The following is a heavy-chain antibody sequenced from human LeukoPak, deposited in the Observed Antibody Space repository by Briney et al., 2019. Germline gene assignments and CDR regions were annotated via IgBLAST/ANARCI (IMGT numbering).Heavy chain of an antibody. V-gene: IGHV3-23*01. CDR3: AKDSGYSRNFDY. Sequence: GGSLSLSCAASGFTFSSYAMSWVRQAPGKGLEWVSAISGSGGSTYYADSVKGRFTISRDNSKNTLYLQMNSLRAEDTAVYYCAKDSGYSRNFDYWGQGTLVTVSS. J-gene: IGHJ4*02. D-gene: IGHD6-13*01. CDR2: ISGSGGST. CDR1: GFTFSSYA.